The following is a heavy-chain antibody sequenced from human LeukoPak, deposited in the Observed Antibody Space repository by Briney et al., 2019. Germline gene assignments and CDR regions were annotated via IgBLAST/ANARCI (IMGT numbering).Heavy chain of an antibody. J-gene: IGHJ4*02. V-gene: IGHV4-59*08. CDR3: ARFDRWSYYFDY. CDR1: GGSISSYY. CDR2: IYYSGST. Sequence: SETLSLTCTVSGGSISSYYWSWIRQPPGKGLEWIGYIYYSGSTNYNPSLKSRVTISVDTSKHQFSLKLSSVTAADTAVYYCARFDRWSYYFDYWGQGTLVTVSS. D-gene: IGHD6-13*01.